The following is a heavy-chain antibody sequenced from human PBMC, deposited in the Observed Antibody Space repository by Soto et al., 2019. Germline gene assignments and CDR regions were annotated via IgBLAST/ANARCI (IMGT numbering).Heavy chain of an antibody. J-gene: IGHJ1*01. CDR2: IKQDGSEK. CDR3: AREGGCSRSSCYTEYFQH. CDR1: GFTFSSYW. D-gene: IGHD2-2*02. V-gene: IGHV3-7*01. Sequence: GGSLRLSCAASGFTFSSYWMSWVRQAPGKGLEWVANIKQDGSEKYYVDSVKGRFTISRDNAKNSLYLQMNSLRAEDTAVYYCAREGGCSRSSCYTEYFQHWGQGTLVTVSS.